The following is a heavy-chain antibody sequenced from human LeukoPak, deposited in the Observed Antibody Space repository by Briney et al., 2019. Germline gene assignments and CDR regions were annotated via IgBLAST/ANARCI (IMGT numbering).Heavy chain of an antibody. CDR1: GFTFSSYG. J-gene: IGHJ4*02. V-gene: IGHV3-23*01. CDR2: ISRTGGST. D-gene: IGHD6-19*01. CDR3: ANRNGFEWLGDFDY. Sequence: GGSLRLSCAASGFTFSSYGMSWVRQAPGKGLEWVSAISRTGGSTYYADSVKGRFTISRDNSKNTLYLQMNSLRAEDTAVYYCANRNGFEWLGDFDYWGQGTLVTVSS.